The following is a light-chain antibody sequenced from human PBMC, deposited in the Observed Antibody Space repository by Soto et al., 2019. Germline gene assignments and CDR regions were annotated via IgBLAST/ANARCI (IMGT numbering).Light chain of an antibody. Sequence: QSALTQPASVSGSPGQSVTISGTETSSDVGGYNYVSWYQQHPGKAPKLMIYEVSNRPSGVSNRFSGSRSGNTASLTISGLQAEDEADYYCSSYTSSSRWVFGGGTKVTVL. V-gene: IGLV2-14*01. CDR1: SSDVGGYNY. CDR3: SSYTSSSRWV. CDR2: EVS. J-gene: IGLJ3*02.